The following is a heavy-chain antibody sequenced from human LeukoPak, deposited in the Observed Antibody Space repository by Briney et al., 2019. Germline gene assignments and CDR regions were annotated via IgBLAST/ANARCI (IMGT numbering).Heavy chain of an antibody. V-gene: IGHV4-4*07. D-gene: IGHD6-19*01. CDR1: GGSISSYY. CDR3: ARVSSGWYWGWFDP. Sequence: PSETLSLTCTGSGGSISSYYWSWIRQPAGKGLEWIGRIYTSGSTNYNPSLKSRVTMSVDTSKNQFSLKLSSVTAADTAVYYCARVSSGWYWGWFDPWGQGTLVTVSS. J-gene: IGHJ5*02. CDR2: IYTSGST.